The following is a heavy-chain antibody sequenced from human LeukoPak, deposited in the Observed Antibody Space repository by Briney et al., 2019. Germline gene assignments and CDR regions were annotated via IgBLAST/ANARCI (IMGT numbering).Heavy chain of an antibody. J-gene: IGHJ4*02. V-gene: IGHV3-23*01. D-gene: IGHD2-15*01. CDR1: GFTFSSDA. CDR3: AKVKRKVVVAATYYFDY. Sequence: PGGSLRLSCAASGFTFSSDALSWVRQAPGKGLEWVSLISGSGARTDYADSVKGRFTISRDNSKNTLYLQMNSLTAEDTAVYYCAKVKRKVVVAATYYFDYWGQGTLVTVSS. CDR2: ISGSGART.